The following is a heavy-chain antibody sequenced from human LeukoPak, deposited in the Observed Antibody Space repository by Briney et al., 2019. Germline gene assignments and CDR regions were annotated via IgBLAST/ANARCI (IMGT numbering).Heavy chain of an antibody. Sequence: WASVKVSCKASGGTFSSYAISWVRQAPGQGLEWMGGITPIFGTANYAQKFQGRVTITADESTSTAYMELSSLRSEDTAVYYCARVDVEEYSCSSGAFDIWGQGTMVTVSS. CDR3: ARVDVEEYSCSSGAFDI. D-gene: IGHD6-6*01. CDR2: ITPIFGTA. V-gene: IGHV1-69*13. CDR1: GGTFSSYA. J-gene: IGHJ3*02.